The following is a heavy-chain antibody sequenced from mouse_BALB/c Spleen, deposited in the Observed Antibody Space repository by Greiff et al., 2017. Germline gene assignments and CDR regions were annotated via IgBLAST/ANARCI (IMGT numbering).Heavy chain of an antibody. V-gene: IGHV5-17*02. J-gene: IGHJ2*01. D-gene: IGHD1-1*01. CDR2: ISSGSSTI. CDR1: GFTFSSFG. CDR3: ARSRSYYGSSPDY. Sequence: EVKLVESGGGLVQPGGSRKLSCAASGFTFSSFGMHWVRQAPEKGLEWVAYISSGSSTIYYADTVKGRFTISRDNPKNTLFLQMTSLRSEDTAMYYCARSRSYYGSSPDYWGQGTTLTVSS.